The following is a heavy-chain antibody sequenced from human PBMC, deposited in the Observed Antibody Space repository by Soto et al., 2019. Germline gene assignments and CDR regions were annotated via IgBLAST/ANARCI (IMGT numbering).Heavy chain of an antibody. D-gene: IGHD3-3*01. CDR3: AHRVLRTVFGLVTTTAIYFDF. J-gene: IGHJ4*02. CDR2: IYWDDDK. CDR1: GFSLTTSGVG. V-gene: IGHV2-5*02. Sequence: QITLNESGPTQVKPRQTLTLTCTFSGFSLTTSGVGVGWIRQSPGQAPEWLALIYWDDDKRYSSSLKSRLTITKDTSKHQVVLTMADLDPADTATYYCAHRVLRTVFGLVTTTAIYFDFWGQGTPVAVSS.